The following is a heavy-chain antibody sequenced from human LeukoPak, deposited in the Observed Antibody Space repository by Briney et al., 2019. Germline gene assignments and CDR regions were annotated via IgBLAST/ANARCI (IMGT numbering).Heavy chain of an antibody. V-gene: IGHV3-53*01. J-gene: IGHJ4*02. CDR2: IYSDGST. CDR1: GFSVSSNY. CDR3: AKLKGWYGEGYFDY. D-gene: IGHD3-10*01. Sequence: GGSLRLSCAASGFSVSSNYMSWVRQAPGKGLEWGSVIYSDGSTYYPPSVKARFTLSTDISKNTLFLQMTSLRAEDTAVYYCAKLKGWYGEGYFDYWGQGTLVTVSS.